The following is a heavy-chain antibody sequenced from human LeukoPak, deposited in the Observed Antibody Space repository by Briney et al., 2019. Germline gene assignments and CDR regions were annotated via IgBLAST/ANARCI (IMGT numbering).Heavy chain of an antibody. J-gene: IGHJ5*02. Sequence: GGSLRLSCAASGFTFSSYAMSWVRQAPGKGLEWVSAISGSGGSTYYADSVKGRFTISRDNSKNTLYLQMNSLRAEDTAVYYCAKTTGYSSSWYWFDPWGQGTLVTVPS. CDR3: AKTTGYSSSWYWFDP. CDR2: ISGSGGST. CDR1: GFTFSSYA. V-gene: IGHV3-23*01. D-gene: IGHD6-13*01.